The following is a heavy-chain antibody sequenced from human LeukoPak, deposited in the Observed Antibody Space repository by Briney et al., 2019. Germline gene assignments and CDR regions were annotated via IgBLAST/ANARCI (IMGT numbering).Heavy chain of an antibody. CDR2: INPNSGGT. CDR1: GYTFTGYY. D-gene: IGHD1-14*01. J-gene: IGHJ5*02. Sequence: ASVKVSCKASGYTFTGYYMHWVRQAPGQGLEWMGWINPNSGGTNYAQKFQGRVTMTRDTSISTAYMELSRLRSDDTAVYYCAHEASEVGWFDPWGQGTLVTVSS. CDR3: AHEASEVGWFDP. V-gene: IGHV1-2*02.